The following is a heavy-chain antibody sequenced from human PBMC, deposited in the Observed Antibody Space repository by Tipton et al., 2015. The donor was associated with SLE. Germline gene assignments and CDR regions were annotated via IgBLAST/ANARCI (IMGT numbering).Heavy chain of an antibody. J-gene: IGHJ4*02. CDR3: ARGRGGEFLDY. D-gene: IGHD3-16*01. CDR2: ICYDGSNK. V-gene: IGHV3-33*01. CDR1: GFTFSTSA. Sequence: SLRLSCAASGFTFSTSAMHWVRQAPGKGLEWVAVICYDGSNKFYADSGKGRFTISRDNSKNTVSLQMNSLRVEDTAVYFCARGRGGEFLDYWGQGTLVTVSS.